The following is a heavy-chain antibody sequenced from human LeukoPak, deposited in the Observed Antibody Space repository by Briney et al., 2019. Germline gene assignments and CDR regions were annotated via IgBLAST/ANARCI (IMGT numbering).Heavy chain of an antibody. D-gene: IGHD4-23*01. CDR1: GFTFSSYS. J-gene: IGHJ6*02. CDR3: AREGGGKIYYYGMDV. CDR2: ISSSSSYI. Sequence: GGSLRLSCAASGFTFSSYSMNWVRQAPGKGLEWVSSISSSSSYIYYADSVKGRFTISRDNAKNSLYLQMNSLRAEDTAVYYCAREGGGKIYYYGMDVWGQGTTVTVSS. V-gene: IGHV3-21*01.